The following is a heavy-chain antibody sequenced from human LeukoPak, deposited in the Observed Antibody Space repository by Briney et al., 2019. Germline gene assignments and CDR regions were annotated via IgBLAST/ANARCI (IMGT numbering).Heavy chain of an antibody. V-gene: IGHV3-7*05. CDR3: ARASDPWLQLT. J-gene: IGHJ5*02. Sequence: PGGSLRLSCAASGFTFSNYWMIWVRQAPGKGLEWVGNIKQDGSEKRYADSVRSRFTISRDNAQTSLYLQMNSLRAEDTAVYYCARASDPWLQLTWGQGTLVTVSS. CDR1: GFTFSNYW. CDR2: IKQDGSEK. D-gene: IGHD5-24*01.